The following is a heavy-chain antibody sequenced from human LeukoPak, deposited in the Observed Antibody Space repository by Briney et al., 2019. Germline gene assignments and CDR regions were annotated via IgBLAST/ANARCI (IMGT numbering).Heavy chain of an antibody. J-gene: IGHJ6*03. V-gene: IGHV3-43*01. CDR2: ISWDGGST. D-gene: IGHD3-16*02. Sequence: GGSLRLSCAASGFTFDDYTMHWVRKAPGKGLEWVSLISWDGGSTYYADSVKGRFTISRDNSKNSLYLQMNSLRTEDTALYYCAKTVIPYYYYMDVWGKGTTVTVSS. CDR3: AKTVIPYYYYMDV. CDR1: GFTFDDYT.